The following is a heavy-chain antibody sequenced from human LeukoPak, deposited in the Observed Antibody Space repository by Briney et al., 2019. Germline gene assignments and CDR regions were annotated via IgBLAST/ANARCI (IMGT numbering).Heavy chain of an antibody. V-gene: IGHV1-24*01. Sequence: ASVKVSCKVSGYTLTELSMHWVRQAPGKGLEWMGGFDPEDGETIYAQRFQGRVTMTEDTSTDTAYMELSSLRSEDTAVYYCATVRDYYGSGDWFDPWGQGTLDTVSS. J-gene: IGHJ5*02. D-gene: IGHD3-10*01. CDR1: GYTLTELS. CDR3: ATVRDYYGSGDWFDP. CDR2: FDPEDGET.